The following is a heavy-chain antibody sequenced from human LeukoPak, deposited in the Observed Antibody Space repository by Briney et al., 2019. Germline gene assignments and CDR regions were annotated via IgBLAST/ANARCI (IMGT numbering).Heavy chain of an antibody. Sequence: PSETLSLTCAVYGGSFSGYYWSWIRQPPGKGLEWIGEINHSGSTNYNPSLESRVTISVDTSKNQFSLKLSSVTAADTAVYYCGGGGTIAAAGVDYWGQGTLVTVSS. J-gene: IGHJ4*02. CDR1: GGSFSGYY. D-gene: IGHD6-13*01. CDR3: GGGGTIAAAGVDY. CDR2: INHSGST. V-gene: IGHV4-34*01.